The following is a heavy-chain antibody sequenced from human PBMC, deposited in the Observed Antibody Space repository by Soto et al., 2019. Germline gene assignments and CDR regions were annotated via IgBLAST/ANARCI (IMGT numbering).Heavy chain of an antibody. Sequence: GGSMRLSCTGCGFTFGNNAMTWFRQAPGKGLEWVGFIRSKNYGRTTEYAASVQGRFTISRDDSKGIAYLEMNSLTTDDTAVYYCSRPSYYYDSSGFEPGAADIWGQGTMVTVSS. CDR3: SRPSYYYDSSGFEPGAADI. J-gene: IGHJ3*02. V-gene: IGHV3-49*03. CDR1: GFTFGNNA. D-gene: IGHD3-22*01. CDR2: IRSKNYGRTT.